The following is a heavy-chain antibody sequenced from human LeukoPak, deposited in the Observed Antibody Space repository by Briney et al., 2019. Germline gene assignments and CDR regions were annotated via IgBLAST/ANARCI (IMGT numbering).Heavy chain of an antibody. Sequence: PGGSLRLSCAASGFIFSSYWMSWVRQAPGKGLEWVANIKQDGSEKYYVDSVKGRFTISRDNAKNSLYLQMNSLRAEDTAVYYCAGDSGWGQGTLVTVSS. D-gene: IGHD6-19*01. V-gene: IGHV3-7*03. CDR3: AGDSG. J-gene: IGHJ4*02. CDR2: IKQDGSEK. CDR1: GFIFSSYW.